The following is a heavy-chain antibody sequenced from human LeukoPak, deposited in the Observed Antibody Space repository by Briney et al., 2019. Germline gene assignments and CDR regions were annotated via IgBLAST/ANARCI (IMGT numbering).Heavy chain of an antibody. CDR1: GLTFSGST. J-gene: IGHJ4*02. CDR3: AGTATTARSGFDY. CDR2: ITYDGSNT. Sequence: GGSLRLSCATSGLTFSGSTMRWGRQAPGKGLEGVAYITYDGSNTYYRDSVEGRFTISRDDSKNTVYLQMNSLRAEDTAVYYCAGTATTARSGFDYCGQGIQATVSS. D-gene: IGHD1-14*01. V-gene: IGHV3-30*02.